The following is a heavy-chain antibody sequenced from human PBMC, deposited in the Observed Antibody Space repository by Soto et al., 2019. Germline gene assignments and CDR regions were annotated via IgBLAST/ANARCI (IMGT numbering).Heavy chain of an antibody. CDR3: AKDGGYSYGLDY. Sequence: QVQLVESGGGVVQPGRSLRLSCAASGFTFSSYGMHWVRQAPGKGLEWVAVISYDGSNKYYADSLKGRFTISRDNSKNTLYLQMNSLRAEDTAVYYCAKDGGYSYGLDYWGQGTLVTVSS. CDR1: GFTFSSYG. CDR2: ISYDGSNK. D-gene: IGHD5-18*01. V-gene: IGHV3-30*18. J-gene: IGHJ4*02.